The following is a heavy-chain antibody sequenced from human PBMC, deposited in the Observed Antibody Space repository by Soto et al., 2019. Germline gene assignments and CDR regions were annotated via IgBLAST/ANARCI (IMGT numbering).Heavy chain of an antibody. CDR3: AKDGANYGDYDY. CDR1: GFTFSSYA. J-gene: IGHJ4*02. CDR2: ISDNGGST. V-gene: IGHV3-23*01. D-gene: IGHD4-17*01. Sequence: GGSLRLSCAASGFTFSSYAMSWVRQAPGKGLEWVSTISDNGGSTYYADSVKGRFTISRDNSKNTLYLQMNSLRAVDTAVYYCAKDGANYGDYDYWGQGTLVTVSS.